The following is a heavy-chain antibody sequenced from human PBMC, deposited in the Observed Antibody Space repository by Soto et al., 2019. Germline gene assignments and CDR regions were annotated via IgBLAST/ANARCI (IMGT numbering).Heavy chain of an antibody. CDR2: ITWNSGTI. D-gene: IGHD1-1*01. CDR1: GFTLDDYG. CDR3: AKDINGGYNWNDPYFDY. V-gene: IGHV3-9*01. Sequence: EVQLVESGGGLVQPGRSLRLSCAASGFTLDDYGMHWVRQAPGKGLEWVSGITWNSGTIGYADSVKVRFTICRDNAKNSLYLQMNSLRTEDTALYYCAKDINGGYNWNDPYFDYWGRGTLVTVSS. J-gene: IGHJ4*02.